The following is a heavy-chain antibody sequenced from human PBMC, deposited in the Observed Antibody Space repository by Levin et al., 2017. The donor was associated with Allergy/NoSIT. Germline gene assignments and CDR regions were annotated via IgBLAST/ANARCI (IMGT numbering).Heavy chain of an antibody. CDR3: ARDNIGLPDAFDI. CDR1: GFTFDDYA. CDR2: ISWNSGSI. D-gene: IGHD3-10*01. J-gene: IGHJ3*02. V-gene: IGHV3-9*01. Sequence: SCAASGFTFDDYAMHWVRQAPGKGLEWVSCISWNSGSIGYADSVKGRFTISRDNAKNSLYLQMNSLRTEDTALYYCARDNIGLPDAFDIWGQGTMVIVSS.